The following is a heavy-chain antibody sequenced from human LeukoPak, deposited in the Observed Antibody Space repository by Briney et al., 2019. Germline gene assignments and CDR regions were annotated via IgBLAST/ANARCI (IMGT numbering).Heavy chain of an antibody. V-gene: IGHV3-21*01. CDR3: ARDRGPIVPYFAYYMDV. CDR1: TFNFSNYR. D-gene: IGHD1-26*01. Sequence: GGSLRLSCTASTFNFSNYRLAWVRQAPGKGLEWVSSISSGSNNINYGDSVKGRFAISKDNAKNSLYLQMNSLRAEDTAVYYCARDRGPIVPYFAYYMDVWGKGTTVTV. J-gene: IGHJ6*03. CDR2: ISSGSNNI.